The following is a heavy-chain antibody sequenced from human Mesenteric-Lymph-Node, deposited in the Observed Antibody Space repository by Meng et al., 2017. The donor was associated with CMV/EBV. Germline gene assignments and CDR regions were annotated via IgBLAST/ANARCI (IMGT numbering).Heavy chain of an antibody. J-gene: IGHJ3*02. Sequence: GESLKISCAASGFIVSSNYMSWVRQAPGKGLEWVSVISRGGDTYYADSVKGRFTISRDNSKNTLYLQMNSLRAEDTAVYYCASLVWGYNHPDAFDIWGQGTMVTVSS. CDR3: ASLVWGYNHPDAFDI. V-gene: IGHV3-53*01. CDR2: ISRGGDT. D-gene: IGHD5-24*01. CDR1: GFIVSSNY.